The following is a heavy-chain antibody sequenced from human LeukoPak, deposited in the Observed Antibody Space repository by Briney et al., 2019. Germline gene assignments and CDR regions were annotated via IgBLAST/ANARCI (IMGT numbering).Heavy chain of an antibody. D-gene: IGHD1-26*01. CDR2: INPNSGGT. CDR1: GYTFTGHY. V-gene: IGHV1-2*02. Sequence: ASVKVSCKASGYTFTGHYMHWVRQAPGQGLDWMGWINPNSGGTNYAQKFQGRVTMTRDTSISTAYMELSSLRSDDTAVYYCARGRVGATTLVFDYWGQGTLVTVSS. CDR3: ARGRVGATTLVFDY. J-gene: IGHJ4*02.